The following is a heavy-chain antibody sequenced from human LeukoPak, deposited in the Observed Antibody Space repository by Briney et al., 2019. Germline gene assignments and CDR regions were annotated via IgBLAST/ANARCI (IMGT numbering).Heavy chain of an antibody. CDR1: GYTLSGYY. CDR3: ARDMSLSSGFDY. V-gene: IGHV1-2*02. D-gene: IGHD3-22*01. CDR2: INPNSGGT. Sequence: APVKVSCKASGYTLSGYYIHWVRQAPGQGLEWMGWINPNSGGTNYAQKFQGRVTMTRDTSISTAYMELSRLRSDDTAVYYCARDMSLSSGFDYWGQGTLVTVSS. J-gene: IGHJ4*02.